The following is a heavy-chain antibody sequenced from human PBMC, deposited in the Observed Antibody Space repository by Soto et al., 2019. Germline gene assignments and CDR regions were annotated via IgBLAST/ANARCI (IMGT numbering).Heavy chain of an antibody. J-gene: IGHJ2*01. V-gene: IGHV3-23*01. CDR2: ISGSGGST. CDR3: AKDQSDLHWYFDL. Sequence: PVGSLRLSCAASGFTFSSYAMSWVRQAPGKGLEWVSAISGSGGSTYYADSVKGRFTISRDNSKNTLYLQMNSLRAEDTAVYYCAKDQSDLHWYFDLWGRGTLVTVSS. CDR1: GFTFSSYA.